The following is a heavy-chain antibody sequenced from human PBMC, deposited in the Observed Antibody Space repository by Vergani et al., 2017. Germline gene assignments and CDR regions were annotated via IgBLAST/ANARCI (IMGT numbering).Heavy chain of an antibody. V-gene: IGHV3-30*02. CDR1: GFTFSSYG. J-gene: IGHJ4*02. CDR3: AKSVEMATTDYFDY. Sequence: QVQLVESGGGVVQPGRSLRLSCAASGFTFSSYGMHWVRQAPGKGLEWVAFIRYDGSNKYYADSVKGRFTISRDNSKNTLYLQMNSLRAEDTAVYYCAKSVEMATTDYFDYWGQGTLVTVSS. D-gene: IGHD5-24*01. CDR2: IRYDGSNK.